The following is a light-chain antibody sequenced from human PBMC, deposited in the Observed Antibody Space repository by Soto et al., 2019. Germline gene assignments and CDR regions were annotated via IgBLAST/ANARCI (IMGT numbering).Light chain of an antibody. Sequence: QSALTQPASVSGSPGQSITISCTGTSSDVGSYNLVSWYQQHPGKAPKLMIYEGSKRPSGVSNRFSGSKSGNTASLTISGLQAEDEADYYSCSYAGSSTFWVYVFGTGTKLTVL. J-gene: IGLJ1*01. V-gene: IGLV2-23*01. CDR3: CSYAGSSTFWVYV. CDR1: SSDVGSYNL. CDR2: EGS.